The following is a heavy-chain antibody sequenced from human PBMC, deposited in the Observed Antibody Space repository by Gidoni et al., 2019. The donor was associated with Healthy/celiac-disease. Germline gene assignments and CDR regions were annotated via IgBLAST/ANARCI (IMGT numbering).Heavy chain of an antibody. CDR2: ISYDGSNK. J-gene: IGHJ4*02. CDR3: ARDGSGSYWGSEDYFDY. V-gene: IGHV3-30-3*01. Sequence: QVQLVESGGGVVQPGRSRRLSCAASGFTLSSYAMHWVRQAPGKGLEWVAVISYDGSNKDYADSVKGRFTISRDNSKNTLYLQMNSLRAEDTAVYYCARDGSGSYWGSEDYFDYWGQGTLVTVSS. D-gene: IGHD1-26*01. CDR1: GFTLSSYA.